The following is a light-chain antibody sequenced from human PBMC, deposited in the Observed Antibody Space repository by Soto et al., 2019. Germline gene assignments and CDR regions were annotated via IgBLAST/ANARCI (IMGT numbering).Light chain of an antibody. Sequence: QSALTQPASVSGSPGQSITISCAGTSSDVGSYNLVSWYQQHPGKAPKLMIYEGSNRPSGVSNRFSGSKSGNTASLTISGLQAEDEADYYCCSYAGSSTVVFGGGTKLTV. CDR1: SSDVGSYNL. J-gene: IGLJ2*01. CDR3: CSYAGSSTVV. V-gene: IGLV2-23*01. CDR2: EGS.